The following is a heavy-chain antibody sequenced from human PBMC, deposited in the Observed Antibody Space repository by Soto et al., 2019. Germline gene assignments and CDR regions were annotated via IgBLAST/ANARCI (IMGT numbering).Heavy chain of an antibody. J-gene: IGHJ6*02. V-gene: IGHV1-2*04. D-gene: IGHD6-6*01. CDR2: INPNSGGT. CDR3: ARDLGSSGYYGMDV. CDR1: GYTFTGYY. Sequence: QVQLVQSGAEVKKPGASVKVSCKASGYTFTGYYMHWVRQAPGQGLEWIGWINPNSGGTTYAQKFQGWVTMTRDTSISTAYMELSRLRSDDTAVYYCARDLGSSGYYGMDVWGQGTTVTVSS.